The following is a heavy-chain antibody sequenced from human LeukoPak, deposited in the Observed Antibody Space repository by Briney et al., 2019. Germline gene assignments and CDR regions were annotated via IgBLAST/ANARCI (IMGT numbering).Heavy chain of an antibody. CDR3: ARVYNWNLKGPRGGIDY. CDR1: GYTFTSYG. V-gene: IGHV1-18*01. D-gene: IGHD1-7*01. J-gene: IGHJ4*02. Sequence: ASVKVSCKASGYTFTSYGISWVQQAPGQGLEWMGWISAYNGNTNYAQKLQGRVTMTTDTTTSTAYMELRSLRSDDTAVYYCARVYNWNLKGPRGGIDYWGQGTLVTVSS. CDR2: ISAYNGNT.